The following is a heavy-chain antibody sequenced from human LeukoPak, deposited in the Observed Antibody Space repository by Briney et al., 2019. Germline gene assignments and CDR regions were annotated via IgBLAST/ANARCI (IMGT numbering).Heavy chain of an antibody. CDR2: IYYSGST. D-gene: IGHD3-22*01. V-gene: IGHV4-31*03. J-gene: IGHJ4*02. CDR1: GGSISSGGYY. CDR3: ARGYKNYYDSSGLRRYFDY. Sequence: SETLSLTCTVSGGSISSGGYYWSWIRQHPGKGLEWIGYIYYSGSTYYNPSLKSRVTISVDTSKNQFSLKLSSVTAADTAVYYCARGYKNYYDSSGLRRYFDYWGQGTLVTVSS.